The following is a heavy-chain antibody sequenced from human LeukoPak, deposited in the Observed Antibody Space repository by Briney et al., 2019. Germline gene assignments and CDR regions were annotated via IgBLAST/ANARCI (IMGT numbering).Heavy chain of an antibody. V-gene: IGHV4-39*07. CDR3: ARDFSSSSTVYYYYYMDV. Sequence: SETLSLTCTVSGGSISSSSYYWGWIRQPPGKGLEWIGCIYYSGSTYYNPSLKSRVTISLDTSKNQFSLKLSSVTAADTAIYYCARDFSSSSTVYYYYYMDVWGKGTTVTVSS. J-gene: IGHJ6*03. D-gene: IGHD6-6*01. CDR1: GGSISSSSYY. CDR2: IYYSGST.